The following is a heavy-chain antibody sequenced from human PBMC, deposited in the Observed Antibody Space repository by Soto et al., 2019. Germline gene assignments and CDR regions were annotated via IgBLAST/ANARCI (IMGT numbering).Heavy chain of an antibody. Sequence: VQLVESGGGLVKPGGSLRLSCAASGFTFSSYSMNWVRQAPGKGLEWVAVISYDGSNKYYADSVKGRFTISRDNSKNTLYLQMNSLRAEDTAVYYCARDMVRGVINYFDYWGQGTLVTVSS. CDR2: ISYDGSNK. D-gene: IGHD3-10*01. J-gene: IGHJ4*02. V-gene: IGHV3-30*03. CDR1: GFTFSSYS. CDR3: ARDMVRGVINYFDY.